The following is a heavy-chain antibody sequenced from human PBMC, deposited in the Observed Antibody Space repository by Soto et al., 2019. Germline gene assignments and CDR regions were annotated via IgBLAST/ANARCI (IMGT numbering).Heavy chain of an antibody. CDR3: ARDARQAAGRIFQAFDI. Sequence: EVQLVESGGGLVQPGGSLRLSCAASGFTFSSYWMSWVRQAPGKGLEWVANIKQDGSEKYYVDSVKGRFTISRDNAKNSLYLQMNSLRAEDTAVYYCARDARQAAGRIFQAFDIWGQGTMVTVSS. V-gene: IGHV3-7*05. CDR1: GFTFSSYW. CDR2: IKQDGSEK. J-gene: IGHJ3*02. D-gene: IGHD6-13*01.